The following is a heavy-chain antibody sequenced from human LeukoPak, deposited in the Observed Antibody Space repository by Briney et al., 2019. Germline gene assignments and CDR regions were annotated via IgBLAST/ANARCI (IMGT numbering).Heavy chain of an antibody. Sequence: ASVKVSCKASGYTFTGYYMHWVRQAPGQGLEWVGWINPNSGGTNYAQKFQGRVTMTRDTSISTAYMELSRLRSDDTAVYYCARAHYDFWSGYTTDDAFDIWGQGTMVTVSS. CDR1: GYTFTGYY. J-gene: IGHJ3*02. CDR3: ARAHYDFWSGYTTDDAFDI. V-gene: IGHV1-2*02. CDR2: INPNSGGT. D-gene: IGHD3-3*01.